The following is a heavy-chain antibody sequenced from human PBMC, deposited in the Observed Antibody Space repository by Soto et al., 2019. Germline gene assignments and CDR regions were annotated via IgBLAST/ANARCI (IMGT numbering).Heavy chain of an antibody. CDR3: GAGYYYYYGMDV. D-gene: IGHD6-25*01. V-gene: IGHV1-69*13. Sequence: SVKVSCKASGGTFSSYAISWVRQAPGQGLEWMGGIIPIFGTANYAQKFQGRVTITADESTSTAYMELSSLRSEDTAVYYCGAGYYYYYGMDVWGQGTTVTVSS. J-gene: IGHJ6*02. CDR2: IIPIFGTA. CDR1: GGTFSSYA.